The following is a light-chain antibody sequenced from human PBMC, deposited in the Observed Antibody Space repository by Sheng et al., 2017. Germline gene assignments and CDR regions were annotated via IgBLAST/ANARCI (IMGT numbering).Light chain of an antibody. Sequence: DIQMTQSPSSLSASVGDRVTITCRASQSISSYLNWYQQKPGKDPKLLIYAASSLQSGVPSRFSGSGSGTDFTLTISSLQPEDFATYYCQQSYSTSKTFGQGTKVEIK. CDR1: QSISSY. CDR3: QQSYSTSKT. V-gene: IGKV1-39*01. CDR2: AAS. J-gene: IGKJ1*01.